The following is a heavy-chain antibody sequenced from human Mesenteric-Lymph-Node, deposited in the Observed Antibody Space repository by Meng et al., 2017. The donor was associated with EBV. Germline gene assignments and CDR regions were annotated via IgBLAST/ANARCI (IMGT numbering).Heavy chain of an antibody. D-gene: IGHD3-10*01. J-gene: IGHJ4*02. CDR2: IYHSGST. CDR1: GDSISSSNW. CDR3: ARGKTMVRGVTSDY. Sequence: QGQLKESGPGLLKPSGTLSLTCDVSGDSISSSNWWSWVRQPPGKGLEWVGEIYHSGSTNYNPSLKSRVTISLDTSKNQFSLKLNSVTAADTAVYYCARGKTMVRGVTSDYWGQGTLVTVSS. V-gene: IGHV4-4*02.